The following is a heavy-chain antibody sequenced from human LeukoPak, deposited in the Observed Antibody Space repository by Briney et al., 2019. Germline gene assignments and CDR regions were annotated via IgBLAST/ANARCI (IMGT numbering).Heavy chain of an antibody. CDR3: ARDPAYCGGDCPTDAFDI. V-gene: IGHV3-30-3*01. CDR1: GFTFSSYA. CDR2: ISYDGSNK. Sequence: PGRSLRLSCAASGFTFSSYAMHWVRQAPGKGLEWVAVISYDGSNKYYADSVKGRFTISRDNSKNTLYLQMNSLRAEDTAVYYCARDPAYCGGDCPTDAFDIWGQGTMVTVSS. J-gene: IGHJ3*02. D-gene: IGHD2-21*02.